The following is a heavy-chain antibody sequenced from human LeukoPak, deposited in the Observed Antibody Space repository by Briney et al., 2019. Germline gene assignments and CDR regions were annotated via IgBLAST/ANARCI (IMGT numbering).Heavy chain of an antibody. CDR3: ARGPYYDFWSGYYTSNWFDP. V-gene: IGHV1-18*01. CDR1: GYTFTSYG. CDR2: ISAYNGNT. J-gene: IGHJ5*02. Sequence: ASVKVSCKASGYTFTSYGISWVRQAPGQGLEWMGWISAYNGNTNYAQKLQGRVTMTTDTSTSTAYMELRSLRSDDTAVYYCARGPYYDFWSGYYTSNWFDPWGQGTLVTVSS. D-gene: IGHD3-3*01.